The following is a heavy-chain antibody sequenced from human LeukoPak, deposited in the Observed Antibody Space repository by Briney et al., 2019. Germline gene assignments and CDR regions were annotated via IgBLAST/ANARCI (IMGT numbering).Heavy chain of an antibody. V-gene: IGHV3-9*01. Sequence: GGSLRLSCAASGFIFDDYAMHWVRRAPGKGLEWVSSISWNSGSLGYADSVKGRFTISRDNAKNSLYLQMNSLRAEDTAVYYCARGSSSWYYFDYWGQGTLVTVSS. CDR2: ISWNSGSL. J-gene: IGHJ4*02. CDR3: ARGSSSWYYFDY. D-gene: IGHD6-13*01. CDR1: GFIFDDYA.